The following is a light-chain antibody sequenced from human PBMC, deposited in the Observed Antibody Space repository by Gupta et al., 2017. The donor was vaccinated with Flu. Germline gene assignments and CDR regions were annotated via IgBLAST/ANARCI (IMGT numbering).Light chain of an antibody. V-gene: IGLV2-8*01. J-gene: IGLJ3*02. Sequence: QPPSASGSPGQSVTISCSGTSSDVGARDAVSWYQQHPGNAPRLMIYEVTKRPSGVPDRFSGSKSGNTASLTVSGLQADDEADYYCSSYSVSNTLVFGGGTKLTVL. CDR3: SSYSVSNTLV. CDR1: SSDVGARDA. CDR2: EVT.